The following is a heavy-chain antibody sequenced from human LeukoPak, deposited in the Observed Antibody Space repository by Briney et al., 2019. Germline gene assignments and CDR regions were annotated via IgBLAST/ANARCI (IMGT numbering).Heavy chain of an antibody. V-gene: IGHV4-34*01. Sequence: SETLSLTCAVYGGSFSGYYWSWIRQPPGKGLEWIGEINHSGSTNYNPSLKSRLTISVDTSKNQFSLKLSSVTAADTAVYYCARVVAHYYYYYMDVWGKGTTVTISS. D-gene: IGHD5-12*01. CDR1: GGSFSGYY. J-gene: IGHJ6*03. CDR3: ARVVAHYYYYYMDV. CDR2: INHSGST.